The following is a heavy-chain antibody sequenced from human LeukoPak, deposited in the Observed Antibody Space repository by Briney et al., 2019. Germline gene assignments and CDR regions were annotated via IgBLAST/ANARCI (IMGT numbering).Heavy chain of an antibody. V-gene: IGHV4-39*07. J-gene: IGHJ4*02. CDR1: GGSINSTTYY. D-gene: IGHD5-24*01. Sequence: PSETLSLTCTVSGGSINSTTYYWGWIRQPPGKGLEWIGSIYYSGHTYYNPSLKSRVTFSVDTSKNQVSLRLSSVTAADTAVYFCAREQYYFDYWGQGTLVTVSS. CDR2: IYYSGHT. CDR3: AREQYYFDY.